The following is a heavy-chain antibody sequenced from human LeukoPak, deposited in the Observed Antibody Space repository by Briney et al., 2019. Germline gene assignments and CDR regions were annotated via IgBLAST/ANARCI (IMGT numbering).Heavy chain of an antibody. CDR1: GFTFSSYW. CDR3: AKDPSSSSMGYYYGMDV. V-gene: IGHV3-74*01. D-gene: IGHD6-6*01. J-gene: IGHJ6*02. CDR2: INSGGSST. Sequence: GGSLRLSCAASGFTFSSYWMHWVRQAPGKGLVWVSRINSGGSSTSYADSVKGRFTISRDNAKNTLYLQMDSLRAEDTAVYYCAKDPSSSSMGYYYGMDVWGQGTTVTVSS.